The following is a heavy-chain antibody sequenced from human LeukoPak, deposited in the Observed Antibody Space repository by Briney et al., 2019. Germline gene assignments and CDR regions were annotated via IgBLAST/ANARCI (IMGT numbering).Heavy chain of an antibody. CDR2: INPSGGST. CDR3: ARVSQYYATGSPVGDY. CDR1: GYTFTTYF. Sequence: GASVKVSCKASGYTFTTYFIHWVRQAPGQGLEWMGIINPSGGSTSYAQKFQGRITMTRDTSTSTVYMELSSLRSEGTAVYYCARVSQYYATGSPVGDYWGQGTLVTVSS. J-gene: IGHJ4*02. V-gene: IGHV1-46*01. D-gene: IGHD3-10*01.